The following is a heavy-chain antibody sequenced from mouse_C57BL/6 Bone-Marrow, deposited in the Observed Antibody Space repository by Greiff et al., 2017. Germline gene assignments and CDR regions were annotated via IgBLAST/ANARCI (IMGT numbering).Heavy chain of an antibody. Sequence: EADGGLVQPKGSLKLSCAASGFTFNTYAMHWVRQAPGKGLEWVARIRSKSSNYATYYADSVKDRFTISRDDSQSMLYLQMNNLKTEDTAMYYCVRETFYSNFYYAMDYWGQGTSVTVSS. J-gene: IGHJ4*01. CDR1: GFTFNTYA. CDR2: IRSKSSNYAT. V-gene: IGHV10-3*01. CDR3: VRETFYSNFYYAMDY. D-gene: IGHD2-5*01.